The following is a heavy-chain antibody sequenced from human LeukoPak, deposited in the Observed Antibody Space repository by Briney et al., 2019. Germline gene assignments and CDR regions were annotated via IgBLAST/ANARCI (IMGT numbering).Heavy chain of an antibody. CDR3: ARGKYSSSWGNWFDP. CDR2: INPNSGGT. Sequence: ASVKVSCKASGYTFTGYYIHWVRQAPGQGLEWVGWINPNSGGTNYAQKFQGRVTMTRDTSISTAYMELSRLKSDDTAVYYCARGKYSSSWGNWFDPWGQGTLVTVSS. CDR1: GYTFTGYY. J-gene: IGHJ5*02. D-gene: IGHD6-13*01. V-gene: IGHV1-2*02.